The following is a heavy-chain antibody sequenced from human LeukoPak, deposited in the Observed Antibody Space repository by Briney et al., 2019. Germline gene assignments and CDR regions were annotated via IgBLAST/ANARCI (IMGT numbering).Heavy chain of an antibody. CDR3: ARGSTQRIAYYYYYYMDV. CDR1: GYTFTSYD. CDR2: MNPNSGNT. J-gene: IGHJ6*03. D-gene: IGHD1-1*01. V-gene: IGHV1-8*01. Sequence: ASVKVSCKASGYTFTSYDINWVRQATGQGLEWMGWMNPNSGNTGYAQKFQGRVTMTRNTSISTAYMELSSLRSEDTAVYYCARGSTQRIAYYYYYYMDVWGKGTTVTVSS.